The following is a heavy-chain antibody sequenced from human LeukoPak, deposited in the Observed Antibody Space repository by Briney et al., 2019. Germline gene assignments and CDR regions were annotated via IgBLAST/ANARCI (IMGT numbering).Heavy chain of an antibody. V-gene: IGHV4-34*01. CDR1: GGSFSGYY. CDR2: INHSGST. CDR3: ARASGWYSHWFDP. Sequence: SETLSLTCAVYGGSFSGYYWSWIRQPPGKGLEWIGEINHSGSTNYNPSLKSRVTISVDTSKNQFSLKLSSVTAADTAVYYCARASGWYSHWFDPWGQGTLVTVSS. D-gene: IGHD6-19*01. J-gene: IGHJ5*02.